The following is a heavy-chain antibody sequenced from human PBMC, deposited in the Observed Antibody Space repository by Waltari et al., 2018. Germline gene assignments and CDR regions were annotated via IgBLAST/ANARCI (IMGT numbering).Heavy chain of an antibody. V-gene: IGHV4-4*07. CDR1: GGPISSYV. Sequence: QVQLQESGPGLVKPSETLSLTCTVSGGPISSYVWRWIRQPAGTGPEWIGRIYSSGSTNYNPSLESRLPMSVDTSKTQFSRNLTSVTAANMAVYYCGRGPLVMGGVGATWYYFDYWGQGTLVTVSS. J-gene: IGHJ4*02. CDR3: GRGPLVMGGVGATWYYFDY. D-gene: IGHD1-26*01. CDR2: IYSSGST.